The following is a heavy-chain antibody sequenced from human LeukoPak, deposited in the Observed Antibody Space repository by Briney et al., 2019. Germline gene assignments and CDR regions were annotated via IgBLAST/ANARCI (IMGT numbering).Heavy chain of an antibody. Sequence: ASVKVSCKASGYTFTSYGISWVRQAPGQGLEWMGWISAYNGNTNYAQKLQGRVTMTTDTSTSTAHMELRSLRSEDTAVYYCARGWGGPFGVDHGWFDPWGQGTLVTVSS. J-gene: IGHJ5*02. CDR1: GYTFTSYG. CDR2: ISAYNGNT. D-gene: IGHD3-3*01. V-gene: IGHV1-18*01. CDR3: ARGWGGPFGVDHGWFDP.